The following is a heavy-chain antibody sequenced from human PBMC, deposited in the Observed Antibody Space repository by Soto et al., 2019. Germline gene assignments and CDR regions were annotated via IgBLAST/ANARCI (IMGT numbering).Heavy chain of an antibody. CDR2: ISGSGGST. CDR3: AKETYSSSWYSDWFDP. J-gene: IGHJ5*02. V-gene: IGHV3-23*01. Sequence: PGGSLRLSCAASGFTFSSYAMSWVRQAPGKGLEWVSAISGSGGSTYYAYSVKGRFTISRDNSKNTLYLQMNSLRAEDTAVYYCAKETYSSSWYSDWFDPWGQGTLVTVS. CDR1: GFTFSSYA. D-gene: IGHD6-13*01.